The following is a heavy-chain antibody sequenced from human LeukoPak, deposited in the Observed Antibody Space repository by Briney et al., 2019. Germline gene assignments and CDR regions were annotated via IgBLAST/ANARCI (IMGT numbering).Heavy chain of an antibody. CDR2: KRYDGSNK. D-gene: IGHD2-2*01. CDR1: GFTFSSYG. CDR3: AKDLSVVVPAAILDY. J-gene: IGHJ4*02. V-gene: IGHV3-30*02. Sequence: GGSLRLSCAASGFTFSSYGMHWVRQAPGKGLEWVAFKRYDGSNKYYADSVKGRFTISRDNSKNTLYLQMNSLRAEDTAVYYCAKDLSVVVPAAILDYWGQGTLVTVSS.